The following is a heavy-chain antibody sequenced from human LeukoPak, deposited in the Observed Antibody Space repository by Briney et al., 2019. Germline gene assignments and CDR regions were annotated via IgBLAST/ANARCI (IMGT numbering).Heavy chain of an antibody. V-gene: IGHV4-4*07. J-gene: IGHJ3*02. CDR3: ARGLSHSKDI. CDR2: VYTSGNT. CDR1: GGSMSSYY. Sequence: SETLSLTCTVSGGSMSSYYWSWIRQPAGKGLEWIGRVYTSGNTNYNPSLKSRVTMSVDTPKNQFSLKLTSVTAADTAVYYCARGLSHSKDIWGQGTMVTVSS.